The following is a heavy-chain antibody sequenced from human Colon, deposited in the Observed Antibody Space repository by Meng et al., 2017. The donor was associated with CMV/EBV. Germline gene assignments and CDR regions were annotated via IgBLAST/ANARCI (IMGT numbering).Heavy chain of an antibody. CDR1: GGSFSGYY. Sequence: GSLRLSCAVYGGSFSGYYWSWIRQPPGKGLEWIGEINHSGSTNYNPSLKSRVTISVDTSKNQFSLKLSSVTAADTAVYYCARDLFSGSTIFGVFISAPFDPWGQGIPFPVSS. V-gene: IGHV4-34*01. CDR3: ARDLFSGSTIFGVFISAPFDP. J-gene: IGHJ5*02. CDR2: INHSGST. D-gene: IGHD3-3*01.